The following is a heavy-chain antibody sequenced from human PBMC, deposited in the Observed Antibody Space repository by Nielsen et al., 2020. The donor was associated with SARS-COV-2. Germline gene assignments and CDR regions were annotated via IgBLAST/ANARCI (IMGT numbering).Heavy chain of an antibody. D-gene: IGHD3-22*01. CDR2: IYYSGST. V-gene: IGHV4-59*08. Sequence: SETLSLTCTVSGGSISSYYWSWIRQPPGKGLEWIGYIYYSGSTYYNPSLKSRVTISVDTSKNQFSLKLSSVTAADTAVYYCASRGYYYDSSGYLPWGQGTLVTVSS. CDR1: GGSISSYY. J-gene: IGHJ5*02. CDR3: ASRGYYYDSSGYLP.